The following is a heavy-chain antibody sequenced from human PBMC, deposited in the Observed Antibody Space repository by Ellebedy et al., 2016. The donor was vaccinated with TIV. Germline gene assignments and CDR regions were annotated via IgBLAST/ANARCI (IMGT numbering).Heavy chain of an antibody. Sequence: GGSLRLSCTASGFTFGDYAMSWFRQAPGKGLEWVGFTRSKAYGGTTEYAASVKGRFTISRDDSKSIAYLQMNSLKTEDTAVYYCTRERDEFWSGDVYYYYGMDVWGQGTTVTVSS. CDR1: GFTFGDYA. CDR3: TRERDEFWSGDVYYYYGMDV. J-gene: IGHJ6*02. D-gene: IGHD3-3*01. V-gene: IGHV3-49*03. CDR2: TRSKAYGGTT.